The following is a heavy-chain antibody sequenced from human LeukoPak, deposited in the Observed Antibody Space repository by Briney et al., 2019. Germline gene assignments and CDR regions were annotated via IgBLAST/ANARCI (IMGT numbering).Heavy chain of an antibody. CDR3: ATEWELRGGFDY. CDR2: ISSSSRYI. V-gene: IGHV3-21*01. CDR1: GFTFSSYS. Sequence: GGSLRLSCAASGFTFSSYSMNWVRQAPGKGLEWVSSISSSSRYIYYADSVKGRFTISRDNAKNSLYLQMNSLRAEDTAVYYCATEWELRGGFDYWGQGTLVTVSS. D-gene: IGHD1-26*01. J-gene: IGHJ4*02.